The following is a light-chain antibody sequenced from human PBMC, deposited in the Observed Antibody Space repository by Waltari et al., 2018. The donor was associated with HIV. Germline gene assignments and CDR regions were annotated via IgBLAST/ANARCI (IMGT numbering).Light chain of an antibody. CDR2: GAS. V-gene: IGKV3-20*01. CDR1: QSVSSSY. Sequence: EIVLTQSPGTLSLSPGERATIHCRASQSVSSSYLAWYQQKPGQAPRLLIYGASSRATGIPDRFSGSGSGTDFTLTISRLEPEDFAVYYCQQYGSSPWTFGQGTKVEIK. J-gene: IGKJ1*01. CDR3: QQYGSSPWT.